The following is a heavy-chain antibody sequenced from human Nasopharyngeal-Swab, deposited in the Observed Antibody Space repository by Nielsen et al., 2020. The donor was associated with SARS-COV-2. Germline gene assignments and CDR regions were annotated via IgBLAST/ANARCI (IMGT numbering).Heavy chain of an antibody. J-gene: IGHJ5*02. V-gene: IGHV3-21*01. CDR1: GFTFSSYS. CDR2: ISSSSSYK. CDR3: ARDDYVWGSYRYREYNWFDP. Sequence: GESLKISCAASGFTFSSYSMNWVRQAPGKGLEWVSSISSSSSYKHYADSVKGRFTISRDNAKNSLYLQMNSLRAEDTAVYYCARDDYVWGSYRYREYNWFDPWGQGTLVTVSS. D-gene: IGHD3-16*02.